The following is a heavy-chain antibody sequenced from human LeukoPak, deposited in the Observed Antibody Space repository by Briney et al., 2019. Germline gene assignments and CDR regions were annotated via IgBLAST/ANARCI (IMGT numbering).Heavy chain of an antibody. V-gene: IGHV4-59*08. J-gene: IGHJ4*02. D-gene: IGHD6-6*01. Sequence: SETLPLTCTVSGVSINNYYWSWIRQPPGQGLEYIGYIYYSGGTNYNPSLESRVTISLDTSKSQFSLKLSSVTAADTAMYFCARQYSSSSSFDYWGQGTLVTVSS. CDR2: IYYSGGT. CDR1: GVSINNYY. CDR3: ARQYSSSSSFDY.